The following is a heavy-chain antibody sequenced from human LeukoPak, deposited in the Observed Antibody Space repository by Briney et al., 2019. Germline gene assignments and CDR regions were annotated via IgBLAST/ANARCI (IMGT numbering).Heavy chain of an antibody. Sequence: TLSLTCTVAGGSIRDYYLSWIRHPPGKGLEWIGYIYYSGSTYYNPSLKSRVTISVDTSKNQFSLKLSSVTAADTAVYYCARGIGSTTVTTLEYYFDYWGQGTLVTVSS. CDR2: IYYSGST. V-gene: IGHV4-30-4*08. D-gene: IGHD4-17*01. J-gene: IGHJ4*02. CDR1: GGSIRDYY. CDR3: ARGIGSTTVTTLEYYFDY.